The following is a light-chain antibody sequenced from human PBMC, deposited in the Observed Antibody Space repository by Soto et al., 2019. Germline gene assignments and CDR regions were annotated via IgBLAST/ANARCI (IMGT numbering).Light chain of an antibody. J-gene: IGKJ4*01. CDR3: QHYVTWPLT. V-gene: IGKV3-15*01. Sequence: EIVMTQSPATLSVSPGERATLSCRASQSVNSNLAWYQQKPGQAPRLLIYGASTRATGIPARFSGSGSGTEFTLTISSLQSEDFAVYYCQHYVTWPLTFGGGTKVE. CDR2: GAS. CDR1: QSVNSN.